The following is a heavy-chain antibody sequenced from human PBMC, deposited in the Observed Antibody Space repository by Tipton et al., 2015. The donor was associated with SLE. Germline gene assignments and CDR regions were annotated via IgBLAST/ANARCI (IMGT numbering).Heavy chain of an antibody. V-gene: IGHV1-8*02. D-gene: IGHD4/OR15-4a*01. CDR3: ASRSPSSNFGPTGGMDV. Sequence: QVQLVQSGAEVKKPGASVKVSCKASGYTFSTSGITWVRQATGQGLEWMGWMNPNSGNTGYAQKFQGRVTMTRNTSISTAYMELSSLRSEDTAVYYCASRSPSSNFGPTGGMDVWGQGTTVTVSS. CDR2: MNPNSGNT. J-gene: IGHJ6*02. CDR1: GYTFSTSG.